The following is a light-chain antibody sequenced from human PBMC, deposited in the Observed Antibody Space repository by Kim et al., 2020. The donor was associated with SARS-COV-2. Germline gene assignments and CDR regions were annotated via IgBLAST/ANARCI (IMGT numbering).Light chain of an antibody. J-gene: IGLJ3*02. CDR1: SSNIGSYP. CDR2: GND. CDR3: ATWEDSLNGRV. V-gene: IGLV1-44*01. Sequence: GQRGTMSCSGSSSNIGSYPVSWYQHHPGAARKPLMYGNDQRPSGVPDRFAGFKSGTSASMAMSGLQSADAGDEDCATWEDSLNGRVFGGGTQLTVL.